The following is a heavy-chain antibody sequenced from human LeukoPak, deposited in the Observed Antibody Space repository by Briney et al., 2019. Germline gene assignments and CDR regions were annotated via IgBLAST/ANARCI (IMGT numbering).Heavy chain of an antibody. D-gene: IGHD7-27*01. V-gene: IGHV1-2*04. CDR1: GYTFTAYY. Sequence: ASVKVSCKASGYTFTAYYMHWVRQAPGQGLEWMGWINPNSGGTNYAQKFQGWVTMTRDTSISTAYMELTRLKPDDTAVYYCARGYWGYDSWGQGTLVTVSS. CDR3: ARGYWGYDS. CDR2: INPNSGGT. J-gene: IGHJ4*02.